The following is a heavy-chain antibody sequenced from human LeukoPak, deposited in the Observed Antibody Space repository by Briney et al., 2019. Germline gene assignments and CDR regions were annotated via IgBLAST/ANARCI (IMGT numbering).Heavy chain of an antibody. D-gene: IGHD5-12*01. J-gene: IGHJ3*02. CDR3: ARDTPLEMATIQGAFDI. V-gene: IGHV3-23*01. Sequence: GGSLRLSCAASGFTFSSYAMSWVRQAPGKGLEWVSAISGSGGSTYYADSVKGRFTISRDNSKNTLYLQMNSLRAEDTAVYYCARDTPLEMATIQGAFDIWGQGTMVTVSS. CDR2: ISGSGGST. CDR1: GFTFSSYA.